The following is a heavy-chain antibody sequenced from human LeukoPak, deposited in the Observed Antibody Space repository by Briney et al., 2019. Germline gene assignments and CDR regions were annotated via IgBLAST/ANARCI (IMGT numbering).Heavy chain of an antibody. J-gene: IGHJ5*02. CDR2: INHSGST. D-gene: IGHD3-10*01. CDR3: ARSDYYGSGSYGQFDP. V-gene: IGHV4-34*01. Sequence: PSETLSLTCAVYGGSFSGYCWSWIRQPPGKGLEWIGEINHSGSTNYNPSLKSRVTISVDTSKNQFSLKLSSVTAADTAVYYCARSDYYGSGSYGQFDPWGQGTLVTVSS. CDR1: GGSFSGYC.